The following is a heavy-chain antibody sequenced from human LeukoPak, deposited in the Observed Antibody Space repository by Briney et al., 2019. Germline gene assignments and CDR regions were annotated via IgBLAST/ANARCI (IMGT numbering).Heavy chain of an antibody. Sequence: GGSLRLSCAAYGFTLSGYDMNWVRQAPGKGLEWVANINQGGSERYYVDSVKDRFTISRDNAKNSLSLQMDSLRVEDTAVYYCARANWGRLDLWGQGTLVTVSS. CDR2: INQGGSER. CDR1: GFTLSGYD. D-gene: IGHD7-27*01. J-gene: IGHJ4*02. V-gene: IGHV3-7*01. CDR3: ARANWGRLDL.